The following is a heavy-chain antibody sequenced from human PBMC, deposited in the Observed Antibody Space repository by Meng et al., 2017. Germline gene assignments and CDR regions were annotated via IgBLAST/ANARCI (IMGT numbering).Heavy chain of an antibody. J-gene: IGHJ4*02. CDR3: ARDSSWNDGGGCEY. CDR2: ISPSVSTI. D-gene: IGHD1-1*01. CDR1: GFTFSYYY. V-gene: IGHV3-11*01. Sequence: QVRLVESGGGLVKPGGSLTLSCAASGFTFSYYYMSWIRQAPGKGLEWVSYISPSVSTINYADSVKGRFTISRDNAKNSLYLQMNSLRAEDTAVYYCARDSSWNDGGGCEYWGQGTLVTVSS.